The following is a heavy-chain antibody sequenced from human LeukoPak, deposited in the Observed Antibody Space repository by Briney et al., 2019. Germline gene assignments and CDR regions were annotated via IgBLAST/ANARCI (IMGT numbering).Heavy chain of an antibody. CDR3: AVLWFGESDLDY. CDR2: ISSSSSYI. D-gene: IGHD3-10*01. J-gene: IGHJ4*02. Sequence: GGSLRLSCAASGFTFSSYSMNWVRQAPGKGLEWVSSISSSSSYIYYADSVEGRFTISRDNAKNSLYLQMNSLRAEDTAVYYCAVLWFGESDLDYWGQGTLVTVSS. CDR1: GFTFSSYS. V-gene: IGHV3-21*01.